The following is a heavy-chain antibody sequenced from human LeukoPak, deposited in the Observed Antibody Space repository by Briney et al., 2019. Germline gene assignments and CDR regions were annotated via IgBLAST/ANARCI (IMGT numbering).Heavy chain of an antibody. D-gene: IGHD1-7*01. Sequence: GASVKVSCKASGFTFTSSAMQWVRQARGQRLEWIGWIVVGSGNTNYAQKFQGRVTITADESTSTAYMELSSLRSEDTAVYYCARDPTGTTSYWGQGTLVTVSS. V-gene: IGHV1-58*02. CDR3: ARDPTGTTSY. CDR2: IVVGSGNT. J-gene: IGHJ4*02. CDR1: GFTFTSSA.